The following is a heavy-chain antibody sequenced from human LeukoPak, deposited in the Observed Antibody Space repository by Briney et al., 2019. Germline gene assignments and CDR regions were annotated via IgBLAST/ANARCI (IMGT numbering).Heavy chain of an antibody. J-gene: IGHJ5*02. CDR3: ARAIVVVPAARGAWFDP. Sequence: SETLSLTCAVYGGSFSGYYWSWIRQPPGKGLEWIGEINHSGSTNYNPSLKSRVTISVDTSKNQFSLKLSSVTAAGTAVYYCARAIVVVPAARGAWFDPWGQEPWSPSPQ. D-gene: IGHD2-2*01. CDR1: GGSFSGYY. V-gene: IGHV4-34*01. CDR2: INHSGST.